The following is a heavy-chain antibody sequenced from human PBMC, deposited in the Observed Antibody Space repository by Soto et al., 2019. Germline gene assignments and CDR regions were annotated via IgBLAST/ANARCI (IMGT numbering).Heavy chain of an antibody. CDR2: IIPIFGTA. V-gene: IGHV1-69*13. J-gene: IGHJ4*02. Sequence: SVKVSCKASGGTFSSYAISWVRHAPGQGLEWMGGIIPIFGTANYAQKFQGRVTITADESTSTAYMELSSLRSEDTAVYYCATQLAVAGTRYFDYWGQGTLVTVSS. D-gene: IGHD6-19*01. CDR3: ATQLAVAGTRYFDY. CDR1: GGTFSSYA.